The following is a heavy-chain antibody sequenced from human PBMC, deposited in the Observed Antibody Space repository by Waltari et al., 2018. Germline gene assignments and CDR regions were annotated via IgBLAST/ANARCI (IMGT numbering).Heavy chain of an antibody. D-gene: IGHD3-10*01. CDR3: AAVPVDYYGSGTRYYFDY. CDR2: SVVGSGNT. V-gene: IGHV1-58*02. CDR1: GFTFTSSA. J-gene: IGHJ4*02. Sequence: QMQLVQSGPEVKKPGTSVKVSCKASGFTFTSSAMPWVRQARGQRLEWIGWSVVGSGNTNYAQKFQERVTITRDMSTSTDYMELSSLRSEDTAVYYCAAVPVDYYGSGTRYYFDYWGQGTLVTVSS.